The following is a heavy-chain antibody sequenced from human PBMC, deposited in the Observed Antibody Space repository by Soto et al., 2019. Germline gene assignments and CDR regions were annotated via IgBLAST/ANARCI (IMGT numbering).Heavy chain of an antibody. CDR3: ARSPEATVTAFDY. V-gene: IGHV4-31*03. CDR1: GGSISSGGYY. J-gene: IGHJ4*02. CDR2: IYYSGST. D-gene: IGHD4-17*01. Sequence: QVQLQESGPGLVKPSQTLSLTCTVAGGSISSGGYYWSWIRQHPGKGLEWIGYIYYSGSTYYNPSPKSRVTISVDTSKNPFTLKLSSVTAAGTAVYYCARSPEATVTAFDYWGQGTLVTVSS.